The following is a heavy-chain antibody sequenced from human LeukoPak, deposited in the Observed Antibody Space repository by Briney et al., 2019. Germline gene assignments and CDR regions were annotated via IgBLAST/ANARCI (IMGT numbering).Heavy chain of an antibody. J-gene: IGHJ4*02. CDR1: GDSMSRYY. V-gene: IGHV4-59*08. D-gene: IGHD6-19*01. CDR3: ASAQWLLSPFDY. CDR2: ISNTGGT. Sequence: TSETLSLTCTVSGDSMSRYYWNWIRQPPGKGLEWIGYISNTGGTNYNPSLKSRVAMSLDMSQNQFSPRLRYLTAADTAVYYCASAQWLLSPFDYWGQGTLVTVSS.